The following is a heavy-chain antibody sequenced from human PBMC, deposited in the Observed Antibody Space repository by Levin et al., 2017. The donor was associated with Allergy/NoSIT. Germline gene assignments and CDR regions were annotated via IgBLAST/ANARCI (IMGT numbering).Heavy chain of an antibody. Sequence: EASVKVSCAASGFTLSSYRMNWVRQAPGKGLEWVSSISRSSAFIYYADSVKGRFTISRDNAKNSLFLQMNSLTADDTAVYYCARGGHQLPEDWFDPWGQGTLVTVSS. V-gene: IGHV3-21*01. CDR1: GFTLSSYR. D-gene: IGHD1-1*01. CDR3: ARGGHQLPEDWFDP. CDR2: ISRSSAFI. J-gene: IGHJ5*02.